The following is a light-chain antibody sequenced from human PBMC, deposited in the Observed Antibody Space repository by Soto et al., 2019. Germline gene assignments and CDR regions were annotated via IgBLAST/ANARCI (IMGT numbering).Light chain of an antibody. Sequence: QSVLTQPPSVSAAPGQKVTISCSGSSSNIGNNYVTWYQQLPGTAPRVLLYDNNKRPSGIPDRFSGSKSGTSATLGITGLQTGYEADYYCGAWDGSLNVYLFGTGTKLTVL. J-gene: IGLJ1*01. V-gene: IGLV1-51*01. CDR1: SSNIGNNY. CDR2: DNN. CDR3: GAWDGSLNVYL.